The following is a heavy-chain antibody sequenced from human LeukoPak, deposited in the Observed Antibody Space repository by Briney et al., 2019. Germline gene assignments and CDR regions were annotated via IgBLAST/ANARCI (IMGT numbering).Heavy chain of an antibody. J-gene: IGHJ4*02. CDR3: ARDKGSSSWFPKAPFDY. V-gene: IGHV3-11*04. CDR2: ISSSSSTI. D-gene: IGHD6-13*01. Sequence: PGGSLRLSCAASGFTFSDYYMSWIRQAPGKGLEWVSYISSSSSTIYYADSVKGRFTISRDNAKNSLYLQMNSLRAEDTAVYYCARDKGSSSWFPKAPFDYWGQGTLVTVSS. CDR1: GFTFSDYY.